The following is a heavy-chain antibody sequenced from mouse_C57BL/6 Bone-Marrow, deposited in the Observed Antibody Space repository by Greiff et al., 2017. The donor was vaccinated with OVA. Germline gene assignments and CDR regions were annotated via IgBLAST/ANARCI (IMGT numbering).Heavy chain of an antibody. J-gene: IGHJ3*01. CDR3: TLYDDDGPWFAY. V-gene: IGHV1-15*01. CDR2: IDPETGGT. D-gene: IGHD2-4*01. Sequence: QVQLKQSGAELVRPGASVTLSCKASGYTFTDYEMHWVKQTPVHGLEWIGAIDPETGGTAYNQKFKGKAILTADKSSSTAYMELRSLTSEDSAVYYCTLYDDDGPWFAYWGQGTLVTVSA. CDR1: GYTFTDYE.